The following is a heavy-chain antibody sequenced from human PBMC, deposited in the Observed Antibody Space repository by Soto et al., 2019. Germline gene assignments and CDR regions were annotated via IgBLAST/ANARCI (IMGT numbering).Heavy chain of an antibody. CDR3: AAHPVPAAHSFDY. V-gene: IGHV1-46*03. CDR1: GYTFTSYY. D-gene: IGHD2-2*01. Sequence: GASVKVSCKASGYTFTSYYMHWVRQAPGQGLEWMGIINPSGGSTSYAQKFQGRVTMTGDTSTSTVYMELSSLRSEDTAVYYCAAHPVPAAHSFDYWGQGTLVTVSS. J-gene: IGHJ4*02. CDR2: INPSGGST.